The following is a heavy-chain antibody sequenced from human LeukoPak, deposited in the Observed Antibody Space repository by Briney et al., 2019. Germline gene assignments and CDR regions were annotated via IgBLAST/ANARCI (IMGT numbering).Heavy chain of an antibody. CDR3: ARVQVYYYDSSGYDY. CDR2: ISAYNGNT. Sequence: ASVKVSCKASDYTFTSYGISWVRQAPGQGLEWMGWISAYNGNTNYAQKLQGRVTMTTDTSTSTAYMELRSLRSDDTAVYYCARVQVYYYDSSGYDYWGQGTLVTVSS. V-gene: IGHV1-18*01. CDR1: DYTFTSYG. D-gene: IGHD3-22*01. J-gene: IGHJ4*02.